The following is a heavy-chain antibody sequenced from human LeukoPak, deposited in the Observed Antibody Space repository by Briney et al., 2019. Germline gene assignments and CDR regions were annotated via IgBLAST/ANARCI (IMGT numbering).Heavy chain of an antibody. V-gene: IGHV1-18*01. D-gene: IGHD5-24*01. CDR2: ISAYNGNT. CDR3: ARPHVEMATISYFDY. CDR1: GYTFTSYG. Sequence: ASVKVSCKASGYTFTSYGISWVRQAPGQGLEWMGWISAYNGNTNYAQNFQGRLTMTADTSTSTAYMELRGLRSDDTAVYYCARPHVEMATISYFDYWGQGTLVTVSS. J-gene: IGHJ4*02.